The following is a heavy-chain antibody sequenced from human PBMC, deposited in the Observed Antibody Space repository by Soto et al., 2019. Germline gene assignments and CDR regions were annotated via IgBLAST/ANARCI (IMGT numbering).Heavy chain of an antibody. CDR2: ISAYNGNT. J-gene: IGHJ6*02. Sequence: QVQLVQSGAEVKKPGASVKVSCKASGYTFTSYGISWVRQAPGQGLEWMGWISAYNGNTNYAQKLQGRVTMTTDTSATTAYMELRSLRSDEPAVYYCAGDYDSSGVFLVRRYGMDVWGQGTTVTVSS. CDR3: AGDYDSSGVFLVRRYGMDV. CDR1: GYTFTSYG. D-gene: IGHD3-22*01. V-gene: IGHV1-18*04.